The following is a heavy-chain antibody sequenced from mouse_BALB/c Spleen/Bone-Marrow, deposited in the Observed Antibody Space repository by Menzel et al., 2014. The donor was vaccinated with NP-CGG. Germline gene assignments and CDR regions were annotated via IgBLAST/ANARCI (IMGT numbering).Heavy chain of an antibody. J-gene: IGHJ2*01. CDR3: ARERDYGDYFDY. Sequence: VQLQQPGPELVKPGASVKMSCKAPGYTFTRYVIHWVRQKPGQGLDWIGYINPYNEGSKYNEKFKGEATLTSDKSSHTAYMELSSLTSDDSAVYYCARERDYGDYFDYWGQGTTLTVSS. D-gene: IGHD1-1*01. CDR2: INPYNEGS. V-gene: IGHV1-14*01. CDR1: GYTFTRYV.